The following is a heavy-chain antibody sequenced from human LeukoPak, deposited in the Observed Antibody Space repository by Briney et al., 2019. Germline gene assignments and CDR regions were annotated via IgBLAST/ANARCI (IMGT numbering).Heavy chain of an antibody. CDR3: ARGQAVGTDDWYFDL. V-gene: IGHV3-33*01. D-gene: IGHD6-19*01. J-gene: IGHJ2*01. Sequence: GRSLRLSCAASGFTFSSYGMHWVRQAPGKGLEWVAVIWYDGSNKYYADSVKGRFTISRDNSKNTLSLQMNSLRAEDTAVYYCARGQAVGTDDWYFDLWGRGTLVTVSS. CDR1: GFTFSSYG. CDR2: IWYDGSNK.